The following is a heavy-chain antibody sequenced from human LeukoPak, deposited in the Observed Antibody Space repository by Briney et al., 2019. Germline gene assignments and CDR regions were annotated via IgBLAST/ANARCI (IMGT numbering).Heavy chain of an antibody. J-gene: IGHJ4*02. Sequence: SETLSLTCTVSGGSISGSSYYWGWIRQPPGKGLEWIGSIYYSGSTYYNPSLKGRVTISVDTSKSQFSLKLSSVTAADTAVYYCARAVSGHYYDSTGADYWGQGTLVTVSS. CDR2: IYYSGST. CDR3: ARAVSGHYYDSTGADY. CDR1: GGSISGSSYY. V-gene: IGHV4-39*07. D-gene: IGHD3-22*01.